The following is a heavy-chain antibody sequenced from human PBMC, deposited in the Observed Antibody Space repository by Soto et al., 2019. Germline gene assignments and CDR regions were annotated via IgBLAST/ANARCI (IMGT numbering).Heavy chain of an antibody. Sequence: QVQLQESGPGLVKPSETLSLTCTVSGGSFKSGSYSWSWIRQPPGKGLEWIGYVYHTGRTSYNPSLKSRVSISMDTSKSQFSLNLDSVTAADTAVYFCARDFAYFVSWGQGTLVTVSS. V-gene: IGHV4-61*01. J-gene: IGHJ4*02. D-gene: IGHD3-3*01. CDR1: GGSFKSGSYS. CDR3: ARDFAYFVS. CDR2: VYHTGRT.